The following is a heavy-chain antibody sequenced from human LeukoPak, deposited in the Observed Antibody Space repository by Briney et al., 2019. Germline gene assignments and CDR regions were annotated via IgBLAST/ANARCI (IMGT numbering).Heavy chain of an antibody. Sequence: SSETLSLTCTVSGGSISNYYWSWIRQPPGKGLDWIGYIYYSGSTNYNPSLKSRVTISVDTSKNQFSLKLSSVTAADTAVYYCARRHGDYYYYGMDVWGQGTTVTVSS. CDR1: GGSISNYY. V-gene: IGHV4-59*08. J-gene: IGHJ6*02. CDR2: IYYSGST. CDR3: ARRHGDYYYYGMDV. D-gene: IGHD4-17*01.